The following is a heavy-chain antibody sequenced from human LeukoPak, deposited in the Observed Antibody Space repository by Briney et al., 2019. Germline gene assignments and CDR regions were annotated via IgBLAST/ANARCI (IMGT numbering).Heavy chain of an antibody. CDR3: AKDRITMRYAFDI. CDR2: ISYDGSNK. V-gene: IGHV3-30*04. CDR1: GFTFSSYA. Sequence: GRSLRLSCAASGFTFSSYAMHWVRQAPGKGLEWVAVISYDGSNKYYADSVKGRFTISRDNSKNTLYLQMNSLRAEDTAVYYCAKDRITMRYAFDIWGQGTMVTVSS. J-gene: IGHJ3*02. D-gene: IGHD3-22*01.